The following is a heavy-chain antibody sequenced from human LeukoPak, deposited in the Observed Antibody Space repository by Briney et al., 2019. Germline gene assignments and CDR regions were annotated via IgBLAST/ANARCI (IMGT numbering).Heavy chain of an antibody. CDR2: DGSNK. V-gene: IGHV3-30-3*01. J-gene: IGHJ4*02. D-gene: IGHD6-19*01. Sequence: DGSNKYYADSVKGRFTISRDNSKNTLYLQMNSLRAEDTAVYYCARNLYPGIAVAGSRWGGYWGQGTLVTVSS. CDR3: ARNLYPGIAVAGSRWGGY.